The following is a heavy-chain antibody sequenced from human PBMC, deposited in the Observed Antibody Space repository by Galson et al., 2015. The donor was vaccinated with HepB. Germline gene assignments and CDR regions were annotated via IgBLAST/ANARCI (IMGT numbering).Heavy chain of an antibody. CDR2: TYYRSNWYN. V-gene: IGHV6-1*01. CDR1: EDSVSSKGAA. CDR3: AREGNYFDY. J-gene: IGHJ4*02. Sequence: CAISEDSVSSKGAAWNWIRQSPSSGLEWLGRTYYRSNWYNDYAVSVKSRITINPDTSKNQVSLQLNSVTPEDTAVYYCAREGNYFDYWGRGTLVTVSS.